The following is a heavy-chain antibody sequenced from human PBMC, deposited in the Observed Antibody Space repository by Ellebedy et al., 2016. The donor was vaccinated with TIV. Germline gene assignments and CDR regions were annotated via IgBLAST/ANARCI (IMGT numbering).Heavy chain of an antibody. CDR3: AREWRVPVAGLDV. V-gene: IGHV4-61*01. Sequence: SETLSLXXIVSGDSVTSGSFYWSWIRQPPGKGLEWIGYIYYTGSTNYNPSLKSRVTISLDTSMNQSSLKLNSVTAADTAVYYCAREWRVPVAGLDVWGQGTTVTVSS. CDR1: GDSVTSGSFY. J-gene: IGHJ6*02. CDR2: IYYTGST. D-gene: IGHD4-23*01.